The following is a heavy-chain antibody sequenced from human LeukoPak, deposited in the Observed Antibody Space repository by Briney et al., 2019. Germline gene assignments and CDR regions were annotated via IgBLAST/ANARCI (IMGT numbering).Heavy chain of an antibody. J-gene: IGHJ6*03. CDR1: GGSLCSYY. CDR2: IYYSGST. D-gene: IGHD5-18*01. V-gene: IGHV4-59*01. CDR3: ARSRREVDTTMVDYYYNYYMDV. Sequence: SETLSLTCTVSGGSLCSYYWSWIRQPPGKGLEWIGYIYYSGSTNYNPSLKSRVTISVDTSKNQFSLKLSSVTAADAAVYYCARSRREVDTTMVDYYYNYYMDVWGKGTTVTVSS.